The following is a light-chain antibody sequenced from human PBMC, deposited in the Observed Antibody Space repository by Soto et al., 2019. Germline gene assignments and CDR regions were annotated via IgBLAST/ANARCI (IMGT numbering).Light chain of an antibody. CDR2: GAS. CDR1: QRIASSY. V-gene: IGKV3-20*01. Sequence: EIVLTQSPGTLSLSPGERATLSCRASQRIASSYLAWFQQKPGQAPRLLIYGASSRATGIPDRFSGSGSRTDFTLTITRLEPVDFAAYYCQQYGSSPRFTFGPGTKVDIK. J-gene: IGKJ3*01. CDR3: QQYGSSPRFT.